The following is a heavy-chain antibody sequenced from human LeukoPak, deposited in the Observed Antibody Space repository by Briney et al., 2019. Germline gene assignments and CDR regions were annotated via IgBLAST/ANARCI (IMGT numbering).Heavy chain of an antibody. CDR2: INQDGSEK. CDR1: GFTFSSYL. V-gene: IGHV3-7*01. D-gene: IGHD6-19*01. Sequence: GGSLRLSCAASGFTFSSYLMSWVRQAPGKGLEWVANINQDGSEKYYVDSVKGRFTISRDNAKNSLYLQMNSLRAEDTAVYYCARSVAVAGTLEYFDCWGQGTLVTVSS. J-gene: IGHJ4*02. CDR3: ARSVAVAGTLEYFDC.